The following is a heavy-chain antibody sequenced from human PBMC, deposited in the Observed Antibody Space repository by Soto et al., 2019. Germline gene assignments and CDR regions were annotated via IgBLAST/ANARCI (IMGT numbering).Heavy chain of an antibody. J-gene: IGHJ6*02. Sequence: QLVESGGGLVQPGGSLRLSCRASGFTFRTYWMSWVRQVPGKGLEWVANIKQDGSETTYLPSVKGRFTVSRDKTKNSLDLQMNSLRAEDTAVYYCTREVYEEMKRQFYYRGMDVWGQGTTVIVSS. CDR2: IKQDGSET. CDR1: GFTFRTYW. CDR3: TREVYEEMKRQFYYRGMDV. D-gene: IGHD1-1*01. V-gene: IGHV3-7*01.